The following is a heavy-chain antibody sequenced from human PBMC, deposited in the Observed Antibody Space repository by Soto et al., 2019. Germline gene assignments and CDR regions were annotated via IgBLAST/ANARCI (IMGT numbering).Heavy chain of an antibody. Sequence: EVQLVESGGGLIQPGGSLRLSCAASGFTFSSYWMHWFRQAPGKGLVWVSLIKGDGTTTKYAESVMGRFTISRDNASNTLYLQMNSHGGEETDVYFCAGGRGWLATDWGQGTLVTVSS. V-gene: IGHV3-74*03. CDR2: IKGDGTTT. J-gene: IGHJ4*02. CDR1: GFTFSSYW. D-gene: IGHD5-12*01. CDR3: AGGRGWLATD.